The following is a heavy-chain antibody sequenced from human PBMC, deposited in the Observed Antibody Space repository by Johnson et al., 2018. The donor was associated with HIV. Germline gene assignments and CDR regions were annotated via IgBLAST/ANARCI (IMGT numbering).Heavy chain of an antibody. CDR3: AKDPPGVDDIHAFDI. CDR1: EFTFSSYW. J-gene: IGHJ3*02. D-gene: IGHD3-9*01. CDR2: IKQDGSEK. Sequence: VQLVESGGGLVQPGGSLRLSCEASEFTFSSYWMSWVRQAPGKGLAWVANIKQDGSEKYYVDSVQGRFIISRDNAKNSLCLQMNSLRAEDTAVYYCAKDPPGVDDIHAFDIWGQGTMVTVSS. V-gene: IGHV3-7*01.